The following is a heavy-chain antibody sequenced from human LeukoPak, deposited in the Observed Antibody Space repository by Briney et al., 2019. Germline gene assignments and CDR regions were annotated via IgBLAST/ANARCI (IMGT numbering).Heavy chain of an antibody. J-gene: IGHJ5*02. CDR3: AKARYDILTGYFGWFDP. D-gene: IGHD3-9*01. CDR1: GFTFSDYY. Sequence: GGSLRLSCAASGFTFSDYYMSWIRQAPGKGLEWVSAISGSGGSTYYADSVKGRFTISRDNSKNTLYLQMNSLRAEDTAVYYCAKARYDILTGYFGWFDPWGQGTLVTVSS. V-gene: IGHV3-23*01. CDR2: ISGSGGST.